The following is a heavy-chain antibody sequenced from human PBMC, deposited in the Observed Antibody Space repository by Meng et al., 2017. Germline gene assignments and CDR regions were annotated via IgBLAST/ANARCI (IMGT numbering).Heavy chain of an antibody. V-gene: IGHV2-5*02. D-gene: IGHD2-21*02. CDR1: GFSLSTSGVG. CDR3: AHRRGDSREGWFDP. Sequence: QPTLTDSCPTLVTPTQTLPLTCAFSGFSLSTSGVGVGWIRQPPGKALEWLALIYWDDDKRYSPSLKSRLTITKDTSKNQVVLTMTNMDPVDTATYYCAHRRGDSREGWFDPWGQGTLVTVSS. CDR2: IYWDDDK. J-gene: IGHJ5*02.